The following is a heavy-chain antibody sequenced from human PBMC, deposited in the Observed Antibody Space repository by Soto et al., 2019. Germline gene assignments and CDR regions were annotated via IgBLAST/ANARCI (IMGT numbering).Heavy chain of an antibody. J-gene: IGHJ2*01. CDR2: VSYDGTTK. D-gene: IGHD2-21*02. CDR1: GFTFSSFA. Sequence: QVQMVESGGGVVQPGRSLGLSCVASGFTFSSFAVHWVRQAPGKGLEWVALVSYDGTTKYYADSVKGRFTISRDNSKNTLYLQMNSLRAEDAAMYYCVSDPCGDCFDWYFDLWGRGTLVTVSS. V-gene: IGHV3-30-3*01. CDR3: VSDPCGDCFDWYFDL.